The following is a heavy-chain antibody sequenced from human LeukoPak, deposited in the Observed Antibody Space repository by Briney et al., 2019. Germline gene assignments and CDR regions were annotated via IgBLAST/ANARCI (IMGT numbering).Heavy chain of an antibody. V-gene: IGHV1-18*01. CDR2: ISAYNGNT. J-gene: IGHJ6*03. Sequence: ASVKVSCKASGYTFSSYGISWVRQAPGQGLEWMGWISAYNGNTNYAQKLQGRVTMTTDTSTSTAYMELRSLRSDDTAVYYCARTYYDFWSGYFGYYYMDVWGKGTTVTVSS. D-gene: IGHD3-3*01. CDR1: GYTFSSYG. CDR3: ARTYYDFWSGYFGYYYMDV.